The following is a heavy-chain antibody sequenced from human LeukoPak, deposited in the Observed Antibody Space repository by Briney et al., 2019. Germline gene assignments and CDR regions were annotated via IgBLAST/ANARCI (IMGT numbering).Heavy chain of an antibody. CDR1: GGSFSGYY. V-gene: IGHV4-34*01. CDR3: ARGGIVVVPAACDY. D-gene: IGHD2-2*01. J-gene: IGHJ4*02. CDR2: INHSGST. Sequence: SETLSLTCAVYGGSFSGYYWSWIRQPRGKGLEWIGEINHSGSTNYNPSLKSRVTISVDTSKNQFSLKLSSVTAADTAVYCCARGGIVVVPAACDYWGQGTLVTVSS.